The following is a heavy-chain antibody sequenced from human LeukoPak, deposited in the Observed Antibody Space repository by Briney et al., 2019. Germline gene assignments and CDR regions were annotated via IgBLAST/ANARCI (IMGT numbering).Heavy chain of an antibody. D-gene: IGHD6-19*01. V-gene: IGHV4-59*01. Sequence: SETLSLTCSVSGGSISTYSWNCIRQPPGKGLEWIGYIYYSGSTNYNPSLKSRVTISVDTSKNQFSLKLSSVTAADTAVYYCAREARGKQWLVPATYYYYMDVWGKGTTVTVSS. CDR3: AREARGKQWLVPATYYYYMDV. CDR1: GGSISTYS. CDR2: IYYSGST. J-gene: IGHJ6*03.